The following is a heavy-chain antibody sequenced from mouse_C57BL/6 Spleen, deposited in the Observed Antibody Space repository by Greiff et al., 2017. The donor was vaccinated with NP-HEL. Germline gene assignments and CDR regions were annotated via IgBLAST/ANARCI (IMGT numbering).Heavy chain of an antibody. D-gene: IGHD1-1*01. V-gene: IGHV5-17*01. CDR2: ISSGSSTI. J-gene: IGHJ1*03. Sequence: EVNVVESGGGLVKPGGSLKLSCAASGFTFSDYGMHWVRQAPEKGLEWVAYISSGSSTIYYADTVKGRFTISRDNAKNTLFLQMTSLRSEDTAMYYCARRGTYYGSSYWYFDVWGTGTTVTVSS. CDR1: GFTFSDYG. CDR3: ARRGTYYGSSYWYFDV.